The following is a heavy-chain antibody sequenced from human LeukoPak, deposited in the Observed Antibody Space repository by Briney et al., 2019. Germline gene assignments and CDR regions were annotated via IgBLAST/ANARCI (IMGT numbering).Heavy chain of an antibody. CDR3: ARDRWGYSYGGD. CDR2: IYSGGST. V-gene: IGHV3-66*01. Sequence: GGSLRLSCAASGFTFSSYSMNWVRQAPGKGLEWVSIIYSGGSTFYADSVKGRFTISRDNAKNSLYLQMNRLRAEDAAVYYCARDRWGYSYGGDWGQGTLVTVSS. CDR1: GFTFSSYS. J-gene: IGHJ4*02. D-gene: IGHD5-18*01.